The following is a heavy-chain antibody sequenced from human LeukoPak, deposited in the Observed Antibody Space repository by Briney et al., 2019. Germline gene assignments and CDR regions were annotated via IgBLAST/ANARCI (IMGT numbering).Heavy chain of an antibody. CDR3: AREDERVLLDYFDY. CDR1: GGSISSGGYY. D-gene: IGHD1-1*01. J-gene: IGHJ4*02. V-gene: IGHV4-61*02. CDR2: IYATGST. Sequence: SQTLSLTCTVSGGSISSGGYYWSWFRQPAGKGLEWIGRIYATGSTDYNPSLKSRVTISVDTSKNQFSLKLSSVTAADTAVYYCAREDERVLLDYFDYWGQGTLVTVSS.